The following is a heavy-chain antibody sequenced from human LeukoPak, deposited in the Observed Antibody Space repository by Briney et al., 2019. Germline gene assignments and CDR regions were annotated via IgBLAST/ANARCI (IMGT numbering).Heavy chain of an antibody. CDR3: ARAKVRGDASNWFDP. Sequence: SVKVSCKASGGTFSSYAISWVRQASGQGLEWMGGIIPIFGTANYAQKFQGRVTITADKSTSTAYMELSSLRSEDTAVYYCARAKVRGDASNWFDPWGQGTLVTVSS. D-gene: IGHD3-10*01. V-gene: IGHV1-69*06. CDR1: GGTFSSYA. J-gene: IGHJ5*02. CDR2: IIPIFGTA.